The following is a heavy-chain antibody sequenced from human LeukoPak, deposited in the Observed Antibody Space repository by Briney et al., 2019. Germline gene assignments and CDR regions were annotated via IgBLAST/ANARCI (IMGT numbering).Heavy chain of an antibody. V-gene: IGHV4-39*01. CDR3: ARPHYSGTILDFDY. CDR2: IYNSGST. J-gene: IGHJ4*02. CDR1: GGSISSSYY. D-gene: IGHD1-26*01. Sequence: SETLSLTCTVSGGSISSSYYWGWIRQPPGKGLEWIGNIYNSGSTYYNPSLKSRVTISIDTSKNQFSLRLSSVTAADTAVYYCARPHYSGTILDFDYWGQGTLVTVSS.